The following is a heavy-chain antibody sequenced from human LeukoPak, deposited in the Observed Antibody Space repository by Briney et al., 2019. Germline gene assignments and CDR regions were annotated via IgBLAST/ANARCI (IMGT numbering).Heavy chain of an antibody. Sequence: GGSLRLSCAASGFTFSSYWMHWVRQAPGKGLEWVGNIKLDGTEKYYVDSVKGRFTISRDNAKNSLYLQMNSLRAEDTAVYYCASDRFYFGVWGQGTLVTVSS. D-gene: IGHD3-16*01. CDR3: ASDRFYFGV. CDR1: GFTFSSYW. CDR2: IKLDGTEK. J-gene: IGHJ4*02. V-gene: IGHV3-7*05.